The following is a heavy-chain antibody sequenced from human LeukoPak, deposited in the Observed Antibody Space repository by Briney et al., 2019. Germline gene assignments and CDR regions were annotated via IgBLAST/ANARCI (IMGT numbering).Heavy chain of an antibody. Sequence: SETLSLTCAVYGGSFSGYYWSWIRQPPGKGLEWIGEINHSGSTNYNPSLKRRVTISVDTSKNQFSLKLSSLTAADTAVYYCARVSSGYSYGYFDYWGQGTLVTVSS. D-gene: IGHD5-18*01. CDR1: GGSFSGYY. CDR2: INHSGST. CDR3: ARVSSGYSYGYFDY. J-gene: IGHJ4*02. V-gene: IGHV4-34*01.